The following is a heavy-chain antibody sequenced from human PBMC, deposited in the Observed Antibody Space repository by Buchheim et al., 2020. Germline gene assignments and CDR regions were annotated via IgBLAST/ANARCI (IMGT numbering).Heavy chain of an antibody. Sequence: QVQLVESGGGLVQPGRSLRLSCAASGFSFRSYGMHWVRQAPGKGLEWVAVILYDGSDKYYADSVKGRFTISRDNSKNTQYLQMNSLRPEDTAVYYCAKDRSSGSWFYYGMDVWGQGTT. J-gene: IGHJ6*02. CDR3: AKDRSSGSWFYYGMDV. CDR2: ILYDGSDK. CDR1: GFSFRSYG. V-gene: IGHV3-30*18. D-gene: IGHD6-13*01.